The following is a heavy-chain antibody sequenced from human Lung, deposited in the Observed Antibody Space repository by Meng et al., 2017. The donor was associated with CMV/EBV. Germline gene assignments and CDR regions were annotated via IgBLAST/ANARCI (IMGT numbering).Heavy chain of an antibody. Sequence: SVXVSXKTSGGTFSDYTISWVRQAPGQGLEWMGRVTPIVGIPRYAQIFQDRVTITADKFTSTTYMVLTGLTSTDTAVYYCATSQCSSANCRDAYNWFNSWXQRTLVTVSS. CDR2: VTPIVGIP. D-gene: IGHD2-2*01. CDR3: ATSQCSSANCRDAYNWFNS. J-gene: IGHJ5*01. CDR1: GGTFSDYT. V-gene: IGHV1-69*02.